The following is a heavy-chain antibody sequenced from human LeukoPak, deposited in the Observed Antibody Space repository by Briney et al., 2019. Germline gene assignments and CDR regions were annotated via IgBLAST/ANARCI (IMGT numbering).Heavy chain of an antibody. V-gene: IGHV1-2*06. CDR1: GYTFTGYY. CDR2: INPNSGGT. J-gene: IGHJ4*02. Sequence: EASVKVSCKASGYTFTGYYMHWVRQAPGQGIEWMGRINPNSGGTNYAQKFQGRVTMTRDTSISTAYMELSRLRSDDTAVYYCARVGCSGGSCYRSIFDYWGQGTLVTVSS. D-gene: IGHD2-15*01. CDR3: ARVGCSGGSCYRSIFDY.